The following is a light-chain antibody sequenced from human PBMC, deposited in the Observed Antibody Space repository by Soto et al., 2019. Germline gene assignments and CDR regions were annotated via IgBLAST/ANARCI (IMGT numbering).Light chain of an antibody. CDR2: GTS. V-gene: IGKV3-20*01. CDR3: LQYDTSSGT. Sequence: EIVLTQSPGILSLSPGERATLSCRASQSVNSNYLAWYQQSAGQAPRLLIYGTSNRAIGIPDRFSGSGSGTDFTLTISRLEPEDSAVYYCLQYDTSSGTFGQGNKGEI. CDR1: QSVNSNY. J-gene: IGKJ1*01.